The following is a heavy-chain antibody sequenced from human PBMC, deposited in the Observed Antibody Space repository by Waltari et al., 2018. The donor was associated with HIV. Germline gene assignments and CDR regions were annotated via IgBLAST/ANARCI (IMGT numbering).Heavy chain of an antibody. CDR3: AKAVNYFDY. CDR2: ISGSGGST. J-gene: IGHJ4*02. Sequence: VRLVESVGVLVQCGGYLCRSCAASGFTCSADAMGWVRQAPRKGLDWVSAISGSGGSTYYADSVKGRFTISRENSKNTLYLQMNSLRAEDTAVYYCAKAVNYFDYWGQGTLVTVST. V-gene: IGHV3-23*04. CDR1: GFTCSADA.